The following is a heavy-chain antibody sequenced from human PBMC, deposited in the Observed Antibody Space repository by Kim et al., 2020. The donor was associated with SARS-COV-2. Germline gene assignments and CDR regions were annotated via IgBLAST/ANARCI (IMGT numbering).Heavy chain of an antibody. CDR1: GGSFSGYY. D-gene: IGHD5-18*01. V-gene: IGHV4-34*01. Sequence: SETLSLTCAVYGGSFSGYYWSWIRQPPGKGLEWIGEINHSGSTNYNPSLKSRVTISVDTSKNQFSLKLSSVTAADTAVYYCAEGRGRGRYSYYDYWGQGTLVTVSS. CDR3: AEGRGRGRYSYYDY. J-gene: IGHJ4*02. CDR2: INHSGST.